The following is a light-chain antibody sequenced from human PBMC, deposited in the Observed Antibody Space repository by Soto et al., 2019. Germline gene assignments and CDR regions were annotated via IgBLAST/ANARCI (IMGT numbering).Light chain of an antibody. V-gene: IGKV1-39*01. CDR2: TAS. Sequence: DIRMTQSPSSLSASVGDTVTITCRASQSISSHLNWYHQKPGKAPNLLMYTASNLQSGVPSRLSGSGSGTDFSLTIGSLQPEDFATYYCQQSYSTPISFGQGTRLEV. CDR3: QQSYSTPIS. CDR1: QSISSH. J-gene: IGKJ5*01.